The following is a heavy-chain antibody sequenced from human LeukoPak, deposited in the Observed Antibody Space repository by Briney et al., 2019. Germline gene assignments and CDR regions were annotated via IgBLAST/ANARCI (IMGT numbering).Heavy chain of an antibody. J-gene: IGHJ4*02. Sequence: ASAKVSCKASGYTFTSYGISWVRQAPGQGLEWMGGIIPIFDTANYAQKFQGRVTITADESTSTAYMELSSLRSEDTAVYYCALQGDIVVVVAATPLRYNFDYWGQGTLVTV. D-gene: IGHD2-15*01. CDR1: GYTFTSYG. CDR3: ALQGDIVVVVAATPLRYNFDY. CDR2: IIPIFDTA. V-gene: IGHV1-69*13.